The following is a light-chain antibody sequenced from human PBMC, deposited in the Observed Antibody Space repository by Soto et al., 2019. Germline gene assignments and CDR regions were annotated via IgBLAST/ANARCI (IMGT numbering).Light chain of an antibody. CDR3: QQYNDWPRT. V-gene: IGKV3-15*01. CDR2: GAS. J-gene: IGKJ1*01. CDR1: QSVSSN. Sequence: IVLTQCRSTLSLSPGERATLSCRASQSVSSNLAWYQQKPGQAPSLLIYGASTRATGIPARFSGSGSGTEFTLTISSLQSEDFAVYYCQQYNDWPRTFGQGTKVDI.